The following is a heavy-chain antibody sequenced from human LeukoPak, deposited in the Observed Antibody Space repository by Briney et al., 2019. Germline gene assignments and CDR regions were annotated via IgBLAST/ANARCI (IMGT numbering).Heavy chain of an antibody. V-gene: IGHV3-30*18. CDR2: ISYDGSNK. D-gene: IGHD3-10*01. J-gene: IGHJ4*02. CDR1: GFTFSTYG. CDR3: ANDRSVGLDY. Sequence: GGSLRLSCAASGFTFSTYGMHWVRQAPGKGLEWVAVISYDGSNKYYADSVKGRFTISRDNSKNTLYLQINSLRAEDTAVYYCANDRSVGLDYWGQGTLVSVSS.